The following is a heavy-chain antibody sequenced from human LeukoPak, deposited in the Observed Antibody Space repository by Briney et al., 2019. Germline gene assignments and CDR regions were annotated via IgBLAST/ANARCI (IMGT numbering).Heavy chain of an antibody. V-gene: IGHV4-59*01. D-gene: IGHD3-10*01. CDR3: ARVDYGSGSYRFDP. J-gene: IGHJ5*02. CDR1: GGFISNYY. CDR2: IYYSGST. Sequence: SETLSLTCTVSGGFISNYYWSWIRQPPGKGLEWIGYIYYSGSTNYNPSLKSRVTISVDTSKNQFSLKLSSVTAADTAVYYCARVDYGSGSYRFDPWGQGTLVTVSS.